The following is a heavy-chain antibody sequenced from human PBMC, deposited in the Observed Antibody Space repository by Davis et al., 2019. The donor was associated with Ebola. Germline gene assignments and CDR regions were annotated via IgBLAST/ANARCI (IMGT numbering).Heavy chain of an antibody. CDR2: IYPSDSDT. V-gene: IGHV5-51*01. Sequence: GESLKISCKGSGYSFTSYWIGWVRQMPGKGLEWIGIIYPSDSDTRYSPSFQGQVTISADKSISTAYLQWSGLKASDTAIYYCARHVGSWFDPWGQGTLVTVSS. CDR1: GYSFTSYW. D-gene: IGHD1-26*01. CDR3: ARHVGSWFDP. J-gene: IGHJ5*02.